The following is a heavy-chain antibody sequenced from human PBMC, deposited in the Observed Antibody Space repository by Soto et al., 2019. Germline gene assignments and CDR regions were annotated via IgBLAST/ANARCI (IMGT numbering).Heavy chain of an antibody. V-gene: IGHV4-61*01. J-gene: IGHJ5*02. CDR2: IYYSGST. CDR3: AREYHP. Sequence: QVQLQESGPGLVKPSETLSLTCTVSGGSVSSANYYWTWIRQPPGKGLEWIGHIYYSGSTNYNPSLKSRDTISVDTSKNQFSLKLSSVTAADTAVYYCAREYHPWGQGTLVTVSS. D-gene: IGHD2-2*02. CDR1: GGSVSSANYY.